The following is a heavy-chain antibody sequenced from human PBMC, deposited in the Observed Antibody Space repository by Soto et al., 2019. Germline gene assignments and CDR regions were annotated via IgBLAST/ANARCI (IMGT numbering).Heavy chain of an antibody. CDR3: ARIGRPEAWTAENWFDP. J-gene: IGHJ5*02. Sequence: ASVKVSCKASGGTFSSYAISWVRQAPGQGLEWMGGIIPIFGTANYAQKFQGRVTITADESTSTAYMELSSLRSEDTAVYYCARIGRPEAWTAENWFDPWGQGNLVTVSS. V-gene: IGHV1-69*13. CDR2: IIPIFGTA. D-gene: IGHD1-26*01. CDR1: GGTFSSYA.